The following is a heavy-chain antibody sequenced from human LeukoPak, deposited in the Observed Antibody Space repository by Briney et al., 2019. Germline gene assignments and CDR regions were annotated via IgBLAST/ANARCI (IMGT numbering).Heavy chain of an antibody. CDR2: ISYSGST. CDR1: GGSISSGGYY. Sequence: SETLSLTCTVSGGSISSGGYYWSWVRQHPGKGLEWIGYISYSGSTYYNPSLKSRVTISVDTSKNQFSLKLSSVTAADTAVYYCARGGRYCSGGSCYSVWFDPWGQGTLVTVSS. CDR3: ARGGRYCSGGSCYSVWFDP. D-gene: IGHD2-15*01. J-gene: IGHJ5*02. V-gene: IGHV4-31*03.